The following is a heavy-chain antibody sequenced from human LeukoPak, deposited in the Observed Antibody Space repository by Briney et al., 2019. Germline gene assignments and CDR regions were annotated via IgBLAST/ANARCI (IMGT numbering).Heavy chain of an antibody. CDR1: GYTFTSYW. D-gene: IGHD3-22*01. Sequence: GASVKVSCKASGYTFTSYWIGWVRQMPGQGLEWMGIIYPGDSDTRYSPSFQGQVTISADKSINTAYLQWSSLKASDSAMYYCARGSQNVVITAYDYWGQGTLVPVSS. CDR2: IYPGDSDT. CDR3: ARGSQNVVITAYDY. J-gene: IGHJ4*02. V-gene: IGHV5-51*01.